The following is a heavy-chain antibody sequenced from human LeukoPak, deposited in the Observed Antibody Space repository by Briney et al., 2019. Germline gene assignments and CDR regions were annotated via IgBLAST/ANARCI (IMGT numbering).Heavy chain of an antibody. CDR3: ASGGPPDRGYRLLVPFDY. CDR1: GFTFSSYS. CDR2: ISSSSSCI. J-gene: IGHJ4*02. Sequence: GGSLRLSCAASGFTFSSYSMNWVRQAPGEGLEWVSSISSSSSCIYYADSVKGRFTISRDNAKNSLYLQMNSLRAEATAVYYCASGGPPDRGYRLLVPFDYWGQGTLVTVSS. V-gene: IGHV3-21*01. D-gene: IGHD6-6*01.